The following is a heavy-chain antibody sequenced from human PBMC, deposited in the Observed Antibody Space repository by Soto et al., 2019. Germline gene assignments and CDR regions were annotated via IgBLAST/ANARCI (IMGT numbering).Heavy chain of an antibody. Sequence: GESLQISCKGSGYSFTSYYISWVRQMSGKGLEWMGRIKPSDSYTDYSPSFQGHVIISADKSISTAYLQWSSLKASDTAIYYWALLGDIVVVPARNWFDPWGQGTLVTV. J-gene: IGHJ5*02. V-gene: IGHV5-10-1*01. CDR1: GYSFTSYY. CDR2: IKPSDSYT. D-gene: IGHD2-2*01. CDR3: ALLGDIVVVPARNWFDP.